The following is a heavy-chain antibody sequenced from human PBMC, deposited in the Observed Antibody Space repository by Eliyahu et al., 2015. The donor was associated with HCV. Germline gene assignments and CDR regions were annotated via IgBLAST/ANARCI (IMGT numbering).Heavy chain of an antibody. CDR3: ASGGGGIAVAGTGGWFDP. CDR2: XHYSGST. D-gene: IGHD6-19*01. Sequence: QVQLQESGPGLVKPSETLSLTCTVSGGSITTYYWSWIRQPPGKGLEWIGYXHYSGSTNYNPSLKSRVTISLDTSKNQFSLNLTSVTAADTAVYYXASGGGGIAVAGTGGWFDPWGQGTLVTVSS. V-gene: IGHV4-59*01. CDR1: GGSITTYY. J-gene: IGHJ5*02.